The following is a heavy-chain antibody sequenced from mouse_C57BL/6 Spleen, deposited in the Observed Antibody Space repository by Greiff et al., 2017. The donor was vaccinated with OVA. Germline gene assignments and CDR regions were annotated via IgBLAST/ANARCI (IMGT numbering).Heavy chain of an antibody. CDR1: GFTFSDYY. V-gene: IGHV5-16*01. CDR3: ARGYYGYYFDY. CDR2: INSDGSST. Sequence: EVQVVESEGGLVQPGSSMKLSCTASGFTFSDYYMAWVRQVPEKGLEWVANINSDGSSTYYLDSLKSRFIISRDNAKNILYLQMSSLKSEDTATYYCARGYYGYYFDYWGQGTTLTVSS. D-gene: IGHD1-1*01. J-gene: IGHJ2*01.